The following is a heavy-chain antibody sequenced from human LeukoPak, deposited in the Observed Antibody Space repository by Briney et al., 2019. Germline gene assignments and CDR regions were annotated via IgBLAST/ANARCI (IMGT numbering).Heavy chain of an antibody. J-gene: IGHJ4*02. D-gene: IGHD6-19*01. Sequence: ASVKVSCKASGYTFTGYYMHWVRQAPGQGLEWMVWINPNSGGTNYAQKFQGRVTMTRDTSISTAYMELSRLRSDDTAVYYCARYSSGWYYFDYWGQGTLVTVSS. CDR1: GYTFTGYY. V-gene: IGHV1-2*02. CDR3: ARYSSGWYYFDY. CDR2: INPNSGGT.